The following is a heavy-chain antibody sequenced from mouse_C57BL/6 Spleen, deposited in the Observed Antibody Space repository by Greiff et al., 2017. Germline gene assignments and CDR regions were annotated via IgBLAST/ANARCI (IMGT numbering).Heavy chain of an antibody. J-gene: IGHJ3*01. Sequence: QVQLQQPGAELVKPGASVKLSCKASGYTFTSYWMHWVKQRPGRGLEWIGRIDPNSGGTKYNEKFKSKATLTVDKPSSTAYMQLNSLTSEDSAVYYCARRGANLEFAYWGQGTLVTVSA. D-gene: IGHD4-1*01. V-gene: IGHV1-72*01. CDR1: GYTFTSYW. CDR2: IDPNSGGT. CDR3: ARRGANLEFAY.